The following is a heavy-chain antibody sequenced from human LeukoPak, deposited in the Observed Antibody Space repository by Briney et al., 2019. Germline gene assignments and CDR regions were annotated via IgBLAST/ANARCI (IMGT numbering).Heavy chain of an antibody. CDR3: ARESGGISPNFDY. D-gene: IGHD3-16*01. Sequence: SVKVSCKASGGTFSSYAISWVRQAPGQGLEWMGRIIPIFGIANYAQKFQGRVTVTADKSTSTAYMELSSLRSEDTAVYYCARESGGISPNFDYWGQGTLVTVSS. CDR2: IIPIFGIA. V-gene: IGHV1-69*04. J-gene: IGHJ4*02. CDR1: GGTFSSYA.